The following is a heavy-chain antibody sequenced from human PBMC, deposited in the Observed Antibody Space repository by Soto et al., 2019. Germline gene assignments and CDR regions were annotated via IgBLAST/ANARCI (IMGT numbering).Heavy chain of an antibody. D-gene: IGHD3-9*01. Sequence: SETLSLTCTVSGGSISTYYWNWIRQSPGKGLEWIGYIYHSGSTYYNPPLKSRVTISVDRSKKQFSLKLSSVTAADTAVYYCARTSYDILTGRLDAFDIWGQGTMVTVSS. CDR3: ARTSYDILTGRLDAFDI. V-gene: IGHV4-59*04. CDR2: IYHSGST. CDR1: GGSISTYY. J-gene: IGHJ3*02.